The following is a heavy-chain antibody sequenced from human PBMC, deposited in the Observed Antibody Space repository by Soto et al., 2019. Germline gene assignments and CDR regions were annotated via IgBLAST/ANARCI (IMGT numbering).Heavy chain of an antibody. Sequence: QVQLQQWGAGLLKPSETLSLTCAVYGGSFSGYYWSWIRQPPGKGLEWIGEINHSGSTNYNPSLKSRVTISVDTSKNQFSLKLSSVTAADTAVYYCARVSGIYYYGTDVWGQGTTVTVSS. CDR1: GGSFSGYY. V-gene: IGHV4-34*01. J-gene: IGHJ6*02. CDR3: ARVSGIYYYGTDV. D-gene: IGHD3-10*01. CDR2: INHSGST.